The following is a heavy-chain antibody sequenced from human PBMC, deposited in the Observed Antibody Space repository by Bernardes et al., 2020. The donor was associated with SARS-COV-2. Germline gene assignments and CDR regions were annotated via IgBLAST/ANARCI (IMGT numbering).Heavy chain of an antibody. CDR3: AREISGDYSGFDY. CDR1: GGSFTYYY. CDR2: ISYSGTT. D-gene: IGHD4-17*01. V-gene: IGHV4-59*01. J-gene: IGHJ4*02. Sequence: SETLSLTCTVSGGSFTYYYWNWIRQPPGKVLEWLGYISYSGTTNYNPSLKSRVAMSLDTSKNQFSLQLSSVTAADTATYYCAREISGDYSGFDYWGQGTLVTVSS.